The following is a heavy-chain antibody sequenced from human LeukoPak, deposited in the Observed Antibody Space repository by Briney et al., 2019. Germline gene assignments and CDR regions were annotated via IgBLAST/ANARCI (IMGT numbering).Heavy chain of an antibody. CDR2: IYYSGST. V-gene: IGHV4-39*07. Sequence: SETLSLTCTVSGGSISSSSYYWGWIRQPPGKGLEWIGSIYYSGSTYYNPSLKSRVTISVDTSKNQFSLKLSSVTAADTAVYYCARDGGYGGSYPNFDYWGQGTLVTVSS. CDR3: ARDGGYGGSYPNFDY. CDR1: GGSISSSSYY. J-gene: IGHJ4*02. D-gene: IGHD1-26*01.